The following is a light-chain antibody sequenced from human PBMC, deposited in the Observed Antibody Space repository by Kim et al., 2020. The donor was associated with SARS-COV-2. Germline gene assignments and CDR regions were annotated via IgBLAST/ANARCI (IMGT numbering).Light chain of an antibody. Sequence: SLAPGERATRSCRASQSVSSYLGWYQQKPGQAPRLLIYDASNRATGIPARFSGSGSGTDFTLTISSLEPEDFAVYYCQQRSNWISFGQGTRLEIK. CDR2: DAS. J-gene: IGKJ5*01. V-gene: IGKV3-11*01. CDR3: QQRSNWIS. CDR1: QSVSSY.